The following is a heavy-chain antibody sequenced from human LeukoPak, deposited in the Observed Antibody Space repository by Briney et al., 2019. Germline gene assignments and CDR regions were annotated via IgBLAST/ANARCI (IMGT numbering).Heavy chain of an antibody. V-gene: IGHV4-4*07. J-gene: IGHJ5*02. D-gene: IGHD3-10*01. Sequence: PSETLSLTCTVSGGSISSYYWNWIRQPAGKGLEWIGRIHTSGSTNYNPSLKSRVTMSVDTSKNKFSLKLSSVTAADTAVYYCARDSGTTGEVKFDPWGQGTLVTVSS. CDR2: IHTSGST. CDR3: ARDSGTTGEVKFDP. CDR1: GGSISSYY.